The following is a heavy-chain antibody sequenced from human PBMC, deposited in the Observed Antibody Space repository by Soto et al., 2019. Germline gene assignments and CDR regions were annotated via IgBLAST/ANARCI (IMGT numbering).Heavy chain of an antibody. J-gene: IGHJ6*02. CDR1: GGTFSSYA. CDR3: AKGIAPPRVVVAQTNYYYYYGMDG. Sequence: SVKVSCKASGGTFSSYAISWVRQAPGQGLEWMGGIIPIFGTANYAQKFQGRATITADESTSTAYMELSSLRSEDTAVYYCAKGIAPPRVVVAQTNYYYYYGMDGWRQGTTVTVSS. V-gene: IGHV1-69*13. CDR2: IIPIFGTA. D-gene: IGHD2-2*01.